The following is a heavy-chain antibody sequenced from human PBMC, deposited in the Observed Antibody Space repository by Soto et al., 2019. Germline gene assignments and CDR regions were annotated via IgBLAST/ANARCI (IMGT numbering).Heavy chain of an antibody. D-gene: IGHD6-25*01. V-gene: IGHV3-30*09. Sequence: QVQLVESEGGVVQPGRSLRLSCAASGFTFSSSAMHWVSQAPGKGLEWVAVMSYDGRRKYYADSVKGRFAISRDNSNNTFYLQMKSLRAEDTAIYDCARGLGSGVWDTSNYCSMDVWGQGTTVTVSS. J-gene: IGHJ6*02. CDR1: GFTFSSSA. CDR2: MSYDGRRK. CDR3: ARGLGSGVWDTSNYCSMDV.